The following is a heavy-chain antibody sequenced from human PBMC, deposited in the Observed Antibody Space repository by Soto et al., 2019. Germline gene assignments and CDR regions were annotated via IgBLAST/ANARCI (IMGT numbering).Heavy chain of an antibody. CDR2: INAGNGNT. CDR3: ARAVAVPADFDY. D-gene: IGHD6-19*01. Sequence: QVQLVQSGAEEKKPGASVKVSCKASGYTFTGYAMHWVRQAPGQRLEWMGWINAGNGNTKYSQKFQGRVTITRDTSGSTAYRELSSLRSEDKAVYYCARAVAVPADFDYWGQGTLVTVSS. J-gene: IGHJ4*02. V-gene: IGHV1-3*05. CDR1: GYTFTGYA.